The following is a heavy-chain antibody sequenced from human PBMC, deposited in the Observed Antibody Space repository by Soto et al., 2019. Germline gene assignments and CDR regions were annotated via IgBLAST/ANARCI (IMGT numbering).Heavy chain of an antibody. Sequence: QAGGPLRLSCAASGFSFSDHAMHWVRRAPGKGLEWVALVAHDGFSKYYAASVKGRFTISSDKSTNTLFLQMDSLATEDTGVYYSAGDRRITGSVDEIDLWGRGTLVTVSS. CDR1: GFSFSDHA. V-gene: IGHV3-30-3*01. D-gene: IGHD1-20*01. J-gene: IGHJ5*02. CDR3: AGDRRITGSVDEIDL. CDR2: VAHDGFSK.